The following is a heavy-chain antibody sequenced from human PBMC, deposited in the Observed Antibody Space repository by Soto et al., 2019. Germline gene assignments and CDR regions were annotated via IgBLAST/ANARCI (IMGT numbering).Heavy chain of an antibody. CDR1: CADINTYS. CDR3: ARDREAGYNFYYGMDV. J-gene: IGHJ6*02. D-gene: IGHD6-19*01. V-gene: IGHV4-4*07. Sequence: CETLSLTCIVSCADINTYSWTFIRQPAWKGLEWIGRIYTSASINYNPSLKGRVTLSVDTSTNQVSLRLASVTAADTAIYYCARDREAGYNFYYGMDVWGQGTTVTVSS. CDR2: IYTSASI.